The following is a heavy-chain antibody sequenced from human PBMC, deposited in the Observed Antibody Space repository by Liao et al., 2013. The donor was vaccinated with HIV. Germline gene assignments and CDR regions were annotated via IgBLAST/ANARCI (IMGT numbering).Heavy chain of an antibody. D-gene: IGHD3-22*01. J-gene: IGHJ4*02. CDR2: MSTSGST. V-gene: IGHV4-61*02. Sequence: QVQLQESGPGLVKPSQTLSLTCTVSGGSISSGNYYWSWIRQPAGKGLEWIGRMSTSGSTNYNPYLKSRVTISVDTSKNQFSLSLTSVTATDTAVYYCARGSDSGYYWFWGQGTLVTVSS. CDR1: GGSISSGNYY. CDR3: ARGSDSGYYWF.